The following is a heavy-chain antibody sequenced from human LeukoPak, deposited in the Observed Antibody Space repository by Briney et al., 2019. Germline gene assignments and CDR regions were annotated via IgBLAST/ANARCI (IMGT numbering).Heavy chain of an antibody. CDR2: IYYSGST. J-gene: IGHJ4*02. CDR3: AQSQWLVPRFDY. D-gene: IGHD6-19*01. V-gene: IGHV4-59*01. CDR1: GSSISSYY. Sequence: SETLSLTCTVSGSSISSYYWSWIRQPPGKGLEWIGYIYYSGSTNYNPSLKSRVTISVDTSKNQFSLKLSSVTAADTAVYYCAQSQWLVPRFDYWGQGTLVTVSS.